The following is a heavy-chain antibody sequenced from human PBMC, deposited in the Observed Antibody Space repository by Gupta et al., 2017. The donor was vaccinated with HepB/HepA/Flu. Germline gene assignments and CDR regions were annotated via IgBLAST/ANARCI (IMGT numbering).Heavy chain of an antibody. CDR1: GEPTLTGGFY. CDR2: IYDSGAT. Sequence: QVQLQESGPRLVKSSQTLSPTCTVSGEPTLTGGFYWSWLRQRPGKGLEWVGYIYDSGATYYKPALKSRLTMSLDTSSNQFSLTLASVTAADTAVYYCARDPAYDSSGLGYQWGPGILVTVSS. V-gene: IGHV4-31*03. J-gene: IGHJ4*02. CDR3: ARDPAYDSSGLGYQ. D-gene: IGHD3-22*01.